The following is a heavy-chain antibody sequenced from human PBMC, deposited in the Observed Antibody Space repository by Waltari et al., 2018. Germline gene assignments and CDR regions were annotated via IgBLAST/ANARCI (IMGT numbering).Heavy chain of an antibody. Sequence: EVQLVESGEGLVQPGGSLRLSCAASGFTFSSYWMSWVRQAPGKGLEWVANIKQDGSEKYYVDSVKGRCTISRDNAKNSLYLQMNSLRAEDTAVYYCARDSLFGIGWFDPWGQGTLVTVSS. J-gene: IGHJ5*02. CDR3: ARDSLFGIGWFDP. V-gene: IGHV3-7*01. CDR1: GFTFSSYW. D-gene: IGHD3-16*01. CDR2: IKQDGSEK.